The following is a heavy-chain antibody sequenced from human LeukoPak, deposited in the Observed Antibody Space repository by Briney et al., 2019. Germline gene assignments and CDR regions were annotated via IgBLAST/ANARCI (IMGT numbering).Heavy chain of an antibody. Sequence: GGSLRLSCAASGFTFSAYWMSWVRQAPGKGLEWVANIQSDGNEKYYLDSVKGRFTISRDNAKNSLYLQMNSLRAEDTAVYYCARDARVVLDYWGQGTLVTVSS. CDR2: IQSDGNEK. D-gene: IGHD2-2*01. V-gene: IGHV3-7*01. CDR1: GFTFSAYW. J-gene: IGHJ4*02. CDR3: ARDARVVLDY.